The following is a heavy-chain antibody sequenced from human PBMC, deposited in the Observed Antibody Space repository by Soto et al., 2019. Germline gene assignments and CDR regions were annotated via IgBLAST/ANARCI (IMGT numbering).Heavy chain of an antibody. Sequence: GGSLRLSCAASGYTFSSYAMSWVRQAPGKGLEWVSVISGGGDRTYYADSVKGRFTISRDNSEDTLYLLMNSLRAEDTAVYYCTKDRVVGAIGDRFDSWGQGTLVTVSS. V-gene: IGHV3-23*01. CDR3: TKDRVVGAIGDRFDS. J-gene: IGHJ5*01. D-gene: IGHD1-26*01. CDR1: GYTFSSYA. CDR2: ISGGGDRT.